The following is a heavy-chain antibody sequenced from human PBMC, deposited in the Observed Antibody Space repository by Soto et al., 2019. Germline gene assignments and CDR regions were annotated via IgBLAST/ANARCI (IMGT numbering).Heavy chain of an antibody. J-gene: IGHJ4*02. CDR3: ARPLHITVRGYPPRHY. Sequence: QVQLVESGGGVVQPGRSLRLSCAASGFTFHNFGMHWVRQAPGKGLEWVAVISYDGSKKYYADSVKGRLTISSDNSQNALSHQLYSPTPDSTAVYYCARPLHITVRGYPPRHYWGQVTLVTFSS. V-gene: IGHV3-30*03. CDR2: ISYDGSKK. D-gene: IGHD3-10*01. CDR1: GFTFHNFG.